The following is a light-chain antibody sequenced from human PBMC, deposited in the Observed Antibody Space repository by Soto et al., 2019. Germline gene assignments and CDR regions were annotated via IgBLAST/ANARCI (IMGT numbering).Light chain of an antibody. CDR2: GTS. CDR1: QSVSRSN. Sequence: DIVLTQSPDTLSLSPGERATVSCRASQSVSRSNLAWYQHKPGQAPRLLIYGTSNRATGIPDRFTGSGSGTDLTLNISSLEPEDFAVYYCEQYGSSPPSITFGQGTRLEIK. J-gene: IGKJ5*01. CDR3: EQYGSSPPSIT. V-gene: IGKV3-20*01.